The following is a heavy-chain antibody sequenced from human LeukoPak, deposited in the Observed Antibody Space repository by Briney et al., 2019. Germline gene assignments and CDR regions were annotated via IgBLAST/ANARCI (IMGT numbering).Heavy chain of an antibody. V-gene: IGHV4-59*01. CDR2: IYYSGFT. CDR3: ARITMVRGVIISDAFDI. D-gene: IGHD3-10*01. Sequence: SETLSLTCTVSGGSISSFYWSWIRQPPGKGMEDIGHIYYSGFTNYNPSLKSRVTMSVDTSKNQFSLKLSSVTAADTAVYYCARITMVRGVIISDAFDIWGQGTMVTVSS. CDR1: GGSISSFY. J-gene: IGHJ3*02.